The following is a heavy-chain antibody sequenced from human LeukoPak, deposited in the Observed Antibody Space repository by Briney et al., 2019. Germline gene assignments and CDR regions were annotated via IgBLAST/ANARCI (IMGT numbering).Heavy chain of an antibody. V-gene: IGHV3-30-3*01. Sequence: RGSLRLSCAASGFTFSSYAMHWVRQAPGKGLEWVAVISYDGSNKYYADSVKGRFTISRDNSKNTLYLQMNSLRAEDTAVYYCAREVGARSGYYADWFDPWGQGTLVTVSS. CDR2: ISYDGSNK. CDR1: GFTFSSYA. D-gene: IGHD3-22*01. J-gene: IGHJ5*02. CDR3: AREVGARSGYYADWFDP.